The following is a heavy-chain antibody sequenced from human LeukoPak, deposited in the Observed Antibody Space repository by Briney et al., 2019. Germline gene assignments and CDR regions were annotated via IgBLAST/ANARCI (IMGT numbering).Heavy chain of an antibody. CDR2: IYYSGST. CDR3: ARLIYYYESSGYLPGEDY. J-gene: IGHJ4*02. V-gene: IGHV4-39*01. D-gene: IGHD3-22*01. CDR1: GGSISSSSYY. Sequence: SETLSLTCTVSGGSISSSSYYWGWIRQPPGKGLEWIGSIYYSGSTYYNPSLKSRVTISVDTSKNQFSLKLSSVTAADTAVYYWARLIYYYESSGYLPGEDYWGQGTLVTVSS.